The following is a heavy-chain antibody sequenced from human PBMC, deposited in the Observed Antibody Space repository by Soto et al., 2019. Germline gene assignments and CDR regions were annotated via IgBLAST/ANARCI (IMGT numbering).Heavy chain of an antibody. D-gene: IGHD3-10*01. V-gene: IGHV1-18*01. J-gene: IGHJ4*02. CDR3: ARRYGSGSYYPYLYYFDY. Sequence: GASVEVSCKASCYTFTSYGISWVRQAPGQGLEWMGWISAYNGNTNYAQKLQGRVTMTTDSSTSTAYMELRSLRSDDTAVYYCARRYGSGSYYPYLYYFDYWGQGTLVTVSS. CDR2: ISAYNGNT. CDR1: CYTFTSYG.